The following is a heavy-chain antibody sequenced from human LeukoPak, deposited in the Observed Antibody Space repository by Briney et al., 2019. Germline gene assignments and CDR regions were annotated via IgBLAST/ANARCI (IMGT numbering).Heavy chain of an antibody. CDR1: GGSISSGDYY. D-gene: IGHD1-1*01. CDR2: IYYSGST. V-gene: IGHV4-30-4*01. Sequence: SQTLSLTCTVSGGSISSGDYYWSWIRQPPGKGLEWIEYIYYSGSTYYNPSLKSRVTISVDTSKNQFSLKLSSVTAADTAVYYCARDRTDPYYYYGMDVWGQGTTVTVSS. J-gene: IGHJ6*02. CDR3: ARDRTDPYYYYGMDV.